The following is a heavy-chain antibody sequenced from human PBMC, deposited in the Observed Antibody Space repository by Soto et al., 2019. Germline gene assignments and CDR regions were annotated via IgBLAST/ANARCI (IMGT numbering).Heavy chain of an antibody. V-gene: IGHV4-34*01. CDR2: INHSGNT. D-gene: IGHD2-21*02. CDR1: GGSFSGYY. CDR3: ARDLWGYCGTDCYPLDV. J-gene: IGHJ6*02. Sequence: SETLSLTCAVYGGSFSGYYWSWIRQPPGKGLEWIGEINHSGNTNYNPSLKSRVTISVDTSKNQFSLKLSSVTAADTAVYYCARDLWGYCGTDCYPLDVWGQGTTVTVSS.